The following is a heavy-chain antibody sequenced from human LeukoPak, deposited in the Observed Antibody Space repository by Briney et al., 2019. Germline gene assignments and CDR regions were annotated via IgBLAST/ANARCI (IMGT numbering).Heavy chain of an antibody. J-gene: IGHJ4*02. CDR3: AKDLPRPQWLGYFDY. CDR1: GFTFSSYA. Sequence: GGSLRLSCAASGFTFSSYAMSWVRQAPGKGLEWVSAIGGSGGSTYYADSVKGRFTISRDNSKNTLYLQMNSLRAEDTAVYYCAKDLPRPQWLGYFDYWGQGTLVTVSS. D-gene: IGHD6-19*01. V-gene: IGHV3-23*01. CDR2: IGGSGGST.